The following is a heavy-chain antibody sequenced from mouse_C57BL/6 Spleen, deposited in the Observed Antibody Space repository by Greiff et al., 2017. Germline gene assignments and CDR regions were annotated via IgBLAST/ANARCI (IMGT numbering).Heavy chain of an antibody. D-gene: IGHD2-3*01. CDR3: TTKDGYYVNYFDY. V-gene: IGHV14-4*01. CDR1: GFNIKDDY. CDR2: IDPENGDT. Sequence: VQLKESGAELVRPGASVKLSCTASGFNIKDDYMHWVKQRPEQGLEWIGWIDPENGDTEYASKFQGKATITADTSSNTAYLQLSSLTSEDTAVYYCTTKDGYYVNYFDYWGQGTTLTVSS. J-gene: IGHJ2*01.